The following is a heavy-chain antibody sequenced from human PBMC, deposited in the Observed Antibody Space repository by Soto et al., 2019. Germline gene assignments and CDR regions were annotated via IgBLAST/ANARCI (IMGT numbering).Heavy chain of an antibody. CDR1: GGSISSYY. CDR3: ARQGFGPLHGLVDV. D-gene: IGHD3-10*01. CDR2: VHHSWGS. Sequence: QVQLQESGPRLVKPSETLSLSCTVSGGSISSYYWSWFRQSPGKRMEWIGYVHHSWGSSYNPSLQSRVAISLDTSKSQFSLKVTSETATDTAVYYCARQGFGPLHGLVDVWGQGTTVTVSS. J-gene: IGHJ6*02. V-gene: IGHV4-59*08.